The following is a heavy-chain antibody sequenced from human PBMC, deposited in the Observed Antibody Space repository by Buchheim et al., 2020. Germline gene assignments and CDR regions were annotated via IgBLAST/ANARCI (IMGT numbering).Heavy chain of an antibody. V-gene: IGHV1-8*01. CDR3: ARIPYNDFRSGYYNYYYYYGMDV. J-gene: IGHJ6*02. CDR2: MNPNSGNT. CDR1: GYTFTSYD. Sequence: QVQLVQSGAEVKKPGASVKVSCKASGYTFTSYDINWVRQATGQGLEWMGWMNPNSGNTGYAQKFQGRVTMTRNTSISTAYMELSSLRSEDTAVYYCARIPYNDFRSGYYNYYYYYGMDVWGQGTT. D-gene: IGHD3-3*01.